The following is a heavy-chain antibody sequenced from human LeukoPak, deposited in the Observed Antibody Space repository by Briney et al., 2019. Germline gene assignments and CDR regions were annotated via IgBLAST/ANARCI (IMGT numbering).Heavy chain of an antibody. CDR1: GESITSGQHY. D-gene: IGHD4-17*01. Sequence: SETLSLTCTVSGESITSGQHYWSWIRQSAVKGLEWIGRFYISGFTNYNPSLKSRVTISLDRSRNQFFLNLTSVTAADTAVYYCARDDYGDSFQLWGQGTLVTVSS. CDR3: ARDDYGDSFQL. V-gene: IGHV4-61*02. J-gene: IGHJ1*01. CDR2: FYISGFT.